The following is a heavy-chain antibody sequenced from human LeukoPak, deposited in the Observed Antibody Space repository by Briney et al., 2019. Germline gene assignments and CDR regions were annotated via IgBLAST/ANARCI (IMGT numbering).Heavy chain of an antibody. CDR3: ARDQDYYGSGSYGPDY. Sequence: SETLSLTCTVSGYSITTGYYWGWIRQPPGKGLEWIASIYTTGSTFYNPSLKSRVTISVDPPNNQFSLKMASMTAADTAVYYCARDQDYYGSGSYGPDYWGQGILVTVSS. D-gene: IGHD3-10*01. CDR2: IYTTGST. J-gene: IGHJ4*02. V-gene: IGHV4-38-2*02. CDR1: GYSITTGYY.